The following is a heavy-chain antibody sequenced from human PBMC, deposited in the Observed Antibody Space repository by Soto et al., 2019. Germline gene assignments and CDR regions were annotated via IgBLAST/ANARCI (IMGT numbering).Heavy chain of an antibody. CDR2: ISGSGGST. V-gene: IGHV3-23*01. CDR1: GFTFSSYA. Sequence: GGSLRLSCAASGFTFSSYAMSWVRQAPGKGLEWVSAISGSGGSTYYADSVKGRFTISRDNSKNTLYLQMNSLRAEDTAVYYCAQGLSDFWSGYPGGWFDPWGQGTLVTVSS. CDR3: AQGLSDFWSGYPGGWFDP. J-gene: IGHJ5*02. D-gene: IGHD3-3*01.